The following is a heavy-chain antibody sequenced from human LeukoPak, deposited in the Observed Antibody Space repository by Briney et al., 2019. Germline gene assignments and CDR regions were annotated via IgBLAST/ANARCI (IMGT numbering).Heavy chain of an antibody. CDR3: AKPADYGDHAEGYYFDS. V-gene: IGHV3-30*18. J-gene: IGHJ4*02. CDR2: ISYDGSNK. CDR1: GFTFSSHG. D-gene: IGHD4-17*01. Sequence: GGSLRLSCAASGFTFSSHGMHWVRQAPGKGLEWVALISYDGSNKYYVDSVKGRFTISRDNPKNTLYLQMNSLRAEDTAVYYCAKPADYGDHAEGYYFDSWGQGTLVTVSS.